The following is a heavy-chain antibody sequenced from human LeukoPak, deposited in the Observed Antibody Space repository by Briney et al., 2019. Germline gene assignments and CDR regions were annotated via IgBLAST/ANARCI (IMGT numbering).Heavy chain of an antibody. D-gene: IGHD4-17*01. Sequence: SVKVSCKASVGTFISYAMSWVRQAPGQGLEWMGGIIPIFGTANYAQKFQGRVTITTDESTSTAYMELSSLRSEDTAVYYCARDRSHGYGDHGAFDIWGQGTMVTVSS. CDR2: IIPIFGTA. J-gene: IGHJ3*02. CDR3: ARDRSHGYGDHGAFDI. V-gene: IGHV1-69*05. CDR1: VGTFISYA.